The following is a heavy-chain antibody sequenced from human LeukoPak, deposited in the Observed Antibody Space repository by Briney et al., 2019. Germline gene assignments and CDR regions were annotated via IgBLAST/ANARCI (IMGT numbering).Heavy chain of an antibody. CDR1: GFTFSRYG. J-gene: IGHJ5*02. CDR2: ISYDGSNK. V-gene: IGHV3-30*19. D-gene: IGHD4-11*01. Sequence: GGSLRLSCAASGFTFSRYGMHWVRQAPGKGLEWVAVISYDGSNKYYADSVKGRFTISRDNSKNTLYLQMNSLRAEDTAVYYCAREVNSNYDYNWFDPWGQGTLVTVSS. CDR3: AREVNSNYDYNWFDP.